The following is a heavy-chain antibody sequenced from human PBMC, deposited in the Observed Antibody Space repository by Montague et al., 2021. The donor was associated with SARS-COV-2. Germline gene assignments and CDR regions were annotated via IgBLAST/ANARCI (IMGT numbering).Heavy chain of an antibody. CDR3: ARAERGSCGDGNCYQYFFNY. J-gene: IGHJ4*02. D-gene: IGHD2-15*01. CDR2: TYYRSEWYS. Sequence: CAISGDSVSTHSGTWNWVRLSPSKGLEWLGRTYYRSEWYSDYSVSVKSRISINPDTSKNQFSLQVNSVTPEDTAVYYCARAERGSCGDGNCYQYFFNYWGQGTLVTVSS. V-gene: IGHV6-1*01. CDR1: GDSVSTHSGT.